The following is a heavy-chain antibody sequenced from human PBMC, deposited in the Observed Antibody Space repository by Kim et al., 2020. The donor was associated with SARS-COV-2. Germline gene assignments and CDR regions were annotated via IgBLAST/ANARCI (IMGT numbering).Heavy chain of an antibody. V-gene: IGHV4-59*01. CDR3: ARLPDY. CDR1: GGSMRNYH. Sequence: SETLSLTCTVSGGSMRNYHWSWIRQPPGKGLEWIGNIYYSGNTNCNPSLKSRVTILIDTSKQKFSLKVRFVTAADTAVYYCARLPDYWGQGTLVTVSS. J-gene: IGHJ4*02. CDR2: IYYSGNT.